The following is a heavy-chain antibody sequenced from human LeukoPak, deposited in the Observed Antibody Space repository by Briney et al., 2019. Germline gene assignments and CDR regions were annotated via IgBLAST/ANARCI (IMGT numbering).Heavy chain of an antibody. CDR1: GYTFTSNY. Sequence: ASVKVSCKAFGYTFTSNYMHWVRQAPGQGPEWMGVISPSGGSTTYAQKFLGRVTLTRDMSTSTDYLELSSLRSEDAAVYYCARDNSVRDEAWWFNPWGQGTLVTVSS. D-gene: IGHD5-24*01. V-gene: IGHV1-46*01. J-gene: IGHJ5*02. CDR3: ARDNSVRDEAWWFNP. CDR2: ISPSGGST.